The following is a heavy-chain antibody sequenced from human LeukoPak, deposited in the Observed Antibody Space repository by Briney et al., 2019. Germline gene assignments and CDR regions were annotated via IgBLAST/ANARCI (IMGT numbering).Heavy chain of an antibody. J-gene: IGHJ4*02. CDR3: ARRSSSSWYTDY. CDR1: GYSFTSYW. V-gene: IGHV5-10-1*01. Sequence: GESLRISCKGSGYSFTSYWINWVRQMPGKGLEWMGRVDPSDSYTSYSPSFQGHVTISADKSISTAYLQWSSLKASDTAMYYCARRSSSSWYTDYWGQGTLVTVSS. CDR2: VDPSDSYT. D-gene: IGHD6-13*01.